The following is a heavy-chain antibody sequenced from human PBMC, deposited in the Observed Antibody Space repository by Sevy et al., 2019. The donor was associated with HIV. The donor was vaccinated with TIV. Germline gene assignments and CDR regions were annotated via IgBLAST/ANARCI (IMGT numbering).Heavy chain of an antibody. V-gene: IGHV3-9*01. CDR1: GFTFDDYA. CDR2: ISWNSGSI. Sequence: GGSLRLSCAASGFTFDDYAMHWVRQAPGKGLEWVSGISWNSGSIGYADSVKGRFTISRDNAKNSLYLQMNSLRAEDTALYYCAKGKTYYYDSSGAPDAFDIWGQVKMVTVSS. D-gene: IGHD3-22*01. J-gene: IGHJ3*02. CDR3: AKGKTYYYDSSGAPDAFDI.